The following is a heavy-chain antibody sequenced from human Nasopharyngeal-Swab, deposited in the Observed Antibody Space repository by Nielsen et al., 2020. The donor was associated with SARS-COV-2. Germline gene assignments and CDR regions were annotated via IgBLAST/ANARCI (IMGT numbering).Heavy chain of an antibody. V-gene: IGHV3-9*01. CDR2: ISRNAASI. CDR1: GFTFDDYA. D-gene: IGHD4-11*01. Sequence: SLKISCAVSGFTFDDYAMHWVRQAPGKGLEWVSSISRNAASIGYAAPVKGRFTISRDNAKNSLYLQMSTLRAEDTALYYCAKDSRSSYYDAYYYSMDVWGKGTTVTVSS. J-gene: IGHJ6*03. CDR3: AKDSRSSYYDAYYYSMDV.